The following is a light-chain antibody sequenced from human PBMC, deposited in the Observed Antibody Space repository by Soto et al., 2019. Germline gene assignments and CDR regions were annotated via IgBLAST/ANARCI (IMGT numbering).Light chain of an antibody. CDR1: QDISDY. J-gene: IGKJ4*01. CDR3: QQLNSYPLT. Sequence: DIQLTQSPSFLSVSVGDRVTITCRASQDISDYLAWYQQRPGKAPKLLIYASSTLQSGVPSRFSGSGSGTEFTLTISSLQPEDFATYSCQQLNSYPLTFGGGTKVEIK. V-gene: IGKV1-9*01. CDR2: ASS.